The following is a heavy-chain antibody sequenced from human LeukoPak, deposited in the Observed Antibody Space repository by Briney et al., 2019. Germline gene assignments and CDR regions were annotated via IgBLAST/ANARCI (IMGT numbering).Heavy chain of an antibody. Sequence: PSETLSLTCAVYGGSFSGYYWSLIRQPPGKGLEWIGEINHSGSTNYNPSLKSRVTISVDTSKNQFSLKLSSVTAADTAVYYCARGLWFGESGLDYWGQGTLVTVSS. V-gene: IGHV4-34*01. CDR3: ARGLWFGESGLDY. D-gene: IGHD3-10*01. J-gene: IGHJ4*02. CDR2: INHSGST. CDR1: GGSFSGYY.